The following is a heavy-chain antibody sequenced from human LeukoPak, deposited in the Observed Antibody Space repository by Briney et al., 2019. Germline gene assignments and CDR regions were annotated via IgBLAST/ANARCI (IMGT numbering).Heavy chain of an antibody. CDR1: GYTFTGYY. V-gene: IGHV1-2*03. J-gene: IGHJ4*02. D-gene: IGHD3-16*02. CDR2: INPNSGGT. CDR3: ARGTYPSYYFDY. Sequence: LVASVMVSCKAAGYTFTGYYMHWVRQAPGQGLEWMGWINPNSGGTNYAQKFQGRVTMTRDTSISTAYMELSRLRSDDTAVYYCARGTYPSYYFDYWGQGTLVTVSS.